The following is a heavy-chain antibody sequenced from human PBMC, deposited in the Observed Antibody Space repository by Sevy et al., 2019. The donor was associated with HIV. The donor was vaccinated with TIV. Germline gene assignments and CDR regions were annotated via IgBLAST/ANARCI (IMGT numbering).Heavy chain of an antibody. CDR3: TTDHSSGWSEYFQH. Sequence: GESLKISCAASGFTFSNAWMSWVRQAPGKGLEWVGRIKSKTDGGTTDYAAPVKGRFTISRDDSKNTLYLQMNSLKTEDTAVYYCTTDHSSGWSEYFQHWGQGTLVTVSS. V-gene: IGHV3-15*01. D-gene: IGHD6-19*01. J-gene: IGHJ1*01. CDR2: IKSKTDGGTT. CDR1: GFTFSNAW.